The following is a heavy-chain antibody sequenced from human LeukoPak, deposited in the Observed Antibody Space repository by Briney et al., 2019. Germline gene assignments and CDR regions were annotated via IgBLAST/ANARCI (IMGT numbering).Heavy chain of an antibody. CDR3: ARGGNSWYADY. J-gene: IGHJ4*02. Sequence: TSETLSLTCTVSGDSISTYYWSWIRQPPEKGLEWIGYIHYSGSTSYNPSLKSRVTMSVDTSNNQFSLKVSSVTAADTAVYYCARGGNSWYADYWGQGTLVTVSS. CDR1: GDSISTYY. D-gene: IGHD6-13*01. CDR2: IHYSGST. V-gene: IGHV4-59*01.